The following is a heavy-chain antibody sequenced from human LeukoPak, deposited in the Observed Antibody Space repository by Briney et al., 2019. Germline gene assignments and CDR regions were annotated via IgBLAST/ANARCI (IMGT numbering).Heavy chain of an antibody. D-gene: IGHD1-26*01. CDR3: ARIGSYPYYFDY. CDR1: GFTFSSYE. J-gene: IGHJ4*02. Sequence: GGSLRLSCAASGFTFSSYEMNWVRQAPGKGLEWVSYISTTGNTIYYADSVKGRFTISRDNAKKSLYLQMDSLRAEDTAVYYCARIGSYPYYFDYWGQGALVTVSS. CDR2: ISTTGNTI. V-gene: IGHV3-48*03.